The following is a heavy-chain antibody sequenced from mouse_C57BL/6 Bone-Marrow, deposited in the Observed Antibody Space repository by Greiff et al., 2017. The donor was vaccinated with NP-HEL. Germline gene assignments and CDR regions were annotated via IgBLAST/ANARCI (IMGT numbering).Heavy chain of an antibody. CDR3: ARHYGNYEDYYAMDY. D-gene: IGHD2-1*01. CDR1: GYTFTSYW. V-gene: IGHV1-53*01. J-gene: IGHJ4*01. Sequence: QVQLQQPGTELVKPGASVKLSCKASGYTFTSYWMHWVKQRPGHGLEWIGNINPSNGGTNYNEKFKSKATLTVDKSSSTAYMQLSSLTSEDAAVYYCARHYGNYEDYYAMDYWGQGTSVTVSS. CDR2: INPSNGGT.